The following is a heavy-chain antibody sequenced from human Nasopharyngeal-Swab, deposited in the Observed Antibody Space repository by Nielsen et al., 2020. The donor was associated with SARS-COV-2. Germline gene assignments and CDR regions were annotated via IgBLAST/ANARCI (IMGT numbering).Heavy chain of an antibody. D-gene: IGHD3-3*01. J-gene: IGHJ6*02. Sequence: ESPKISSAASGFTFNNYNFNWVRQAPGKGLEWVSSISSSSSYIYYADSVKGRFTISRDNAKNSLYLQMNSLRAEDTAMYYCARDGLDYDFWSAYFMDVWGQGTTVTVSS. CDR2: ISSSSSYI. V-gene: IGHV3-21*01. CDR3: ARDGLDYDFWSAYFMDV. CDR1: GFTFNNYN.